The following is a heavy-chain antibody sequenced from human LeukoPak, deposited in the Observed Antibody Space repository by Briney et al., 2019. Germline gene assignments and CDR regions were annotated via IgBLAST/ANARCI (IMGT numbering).Heavy chain of an antibody. J-gene: IGHJ4*02. Sequence: SQTLSLTCTVAGGFISSGGYYWSWIRQCQGKGLEWIGYIYYTGNTYYNPSLKSRVAISVDTSKNQFSLKLTSVTAADTAVYYCARDNSGVLDYWGQGTLVTVSS. CDR1: GGFISSGGYY. CDR3: ARDNSGVLDY. CDR2: IYYTGNT. D-gene: IGHD3-10*01. V-gene: IGHV4-31*03.